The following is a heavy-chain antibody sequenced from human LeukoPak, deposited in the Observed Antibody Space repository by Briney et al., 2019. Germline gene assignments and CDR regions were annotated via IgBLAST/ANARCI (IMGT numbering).Heavy chain of an antibody. CDR1: GGSVSSGNYY. CDR2: IYYSGST. J-gene: IGHJ4*02. CDR3: ARDPSGCFNY. Sequence: PSETLSLTCTVSGGSVSSGNYYWSWIRQPPGKGLEWIGYIYYSGSTNYNPSLKSRVTISVDTSKNQFSLKLSSVTAADTAVYYCARDPSGCFNYWGQGTLATVSS. D-gene: IGHD3-22*01. V-gene: IGHV4-61*01.